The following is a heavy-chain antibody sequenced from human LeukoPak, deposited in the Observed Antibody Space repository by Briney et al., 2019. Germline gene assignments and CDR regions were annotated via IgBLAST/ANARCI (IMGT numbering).Heavy chain of an antibody. CDR1: GFTFSSYG. CDR3: ARDGGSYDFDY. D-gene: IGHD1-26*01. V-gene: IGHV3-23*01. Sequence: GGTLRLSCAASGFTFSSYGMSWVRQAPGKGLEWVSAISGSGGSTYYADSVKGRFTISRDNSKNTLYLQMNSLRAEDTAVYYCARDGGSYDFDYWGQGTLVTVSS. J-gene: IGHJ4*02. CDR2: ISGSGGST.